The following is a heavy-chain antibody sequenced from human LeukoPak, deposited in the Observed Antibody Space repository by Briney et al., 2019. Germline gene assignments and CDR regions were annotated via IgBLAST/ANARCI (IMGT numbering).Heavy chain of an antibody. D-gene: IGHD3-16*01. V-gene: IGHV4-31*03. J-gene: IGHJ5*02. CDR1: GGSISIGDYY. CDR2: IYYSGIT. CDR3: ARRGGGRWFDP. Sequence: SETLSLTCTVSGGSISIGDYYCGWVRQYSGKGLEWIGYIYYSGITYYNPSLKSRVTISVDTSKNQFSLQLTSVTAAETAVYYCARRGGGRWFDPWGQGTLVTVSS.